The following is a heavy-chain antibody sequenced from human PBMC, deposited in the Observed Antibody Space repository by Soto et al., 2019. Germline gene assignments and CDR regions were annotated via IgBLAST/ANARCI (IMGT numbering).Heavy chain of an antibody. CDR3: AKLTTH. V-gene: IGHV3-23*01. D-gene: IGHD4-17*01. CDR1: GFTFSSHT. Sequence: EVQLLESGGGLVQPGGSLRLSCAASGFTFSSHTMSWVRQAPGKGLEWVSAISGGGDTTYFADSVKGRLTISRDNSKNTRYLQMNSLRAEDTAVYYCAKLTTHWGQGTLVTVSS. CDR2: ISGGGDTT. J-gene: IGHJ4*02.